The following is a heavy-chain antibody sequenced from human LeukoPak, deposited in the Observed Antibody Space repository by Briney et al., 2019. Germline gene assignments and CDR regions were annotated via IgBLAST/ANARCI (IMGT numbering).Heavy chain of an antibody. CDR2: ISDRGGRT. J-gene: IGHJ6*04. Sequence: GGSLRLSCAASGFTLSSYAMSWVRQAPGKGLEWVSAISDRGGRTYYTDSVKGRFTISRDNAKNSLYLQMNSLRAEDTAVYYCAELGITMIGGVWGKGPTVTISS. V-gene: IGHV3-23*01. D-gene: IGHD3-10*02. CDR3: AELGITMIGGV. CDR1: GFTLSSYA.